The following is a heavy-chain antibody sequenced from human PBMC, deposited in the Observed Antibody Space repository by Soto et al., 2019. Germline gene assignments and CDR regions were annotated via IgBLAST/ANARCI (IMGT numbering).Heavy chain of an antibody. J-gene: IGHJ4*02. V-gene: IGHV3-48*02. CDR3: ARVGNRERFGELFFDY. CDR1: GFTFSSYS. Sequence: EVQLVESGGGLVQPGGSLRLSCAASGFTFSSYSMNWVRQAPGKGLEWVSYISSSSSTIYYADSVKGRFTISRDNAKNSLYLQMNSLRDEDTAVYYCARVGNRERFGELFFDYWGQGTLVTVSS. CDR2: ISSSSSTI. D-gene: IGHD3-10*01.